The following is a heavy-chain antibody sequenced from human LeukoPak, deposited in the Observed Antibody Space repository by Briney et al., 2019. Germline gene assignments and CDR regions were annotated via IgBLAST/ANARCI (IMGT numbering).Heavy chain of an antibody. J-gene: IGHJ4*02. CDR3: ARGPPNWGHDY. D-gene: IGHD7-27*01. V-gene: IGHV1-8*01. CDR2: MSPNSGDT. Sequence: ASVKVSCKASGYTFTSYDFNWVRQATGQRPEWMGWMSPNSGDTGYAQKFQDRVTMTRNTSISTAYMELSSLRSDDTAVYYCARGPPNWGHDYWGPGTLVTVSS. CDR1: GYTFTSYD.